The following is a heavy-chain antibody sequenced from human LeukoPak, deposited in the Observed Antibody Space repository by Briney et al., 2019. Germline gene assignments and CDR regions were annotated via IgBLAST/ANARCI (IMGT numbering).Heavy chain of an antibody. J-gene: IGHJ4*02. CDR3: ARIYPRLAAAGN. Sequence: GGSLRLSCAASGFTFSTYEMNWVRQAPGKGLEWVSYISSGGGTIFYADSVKGRFTISRDNAKDSLYLQMNSLRAEDTAVYYCARIYPRLAAAGNWGQGTLVTVSS. CDR2: ISSGGGTI. V-gene: IGHV3-48*03. D-gene: IGHD6-13*01. CDR1: GFTFSTYE.